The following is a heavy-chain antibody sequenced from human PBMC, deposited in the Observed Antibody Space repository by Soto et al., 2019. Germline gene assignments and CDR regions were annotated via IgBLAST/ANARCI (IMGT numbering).Heavy chain of an antibody. CDR3: ARPPPYSSSWYPFDY. J-gene: IGHJ4*02. D-gene: IGHD6-13*01. CDR1: GGTFSSYA. CDR2: IIPIFGTA. V-gene: IGHV1-69*13. Sequence: SVNVSCKASGGTFSSYAISWVRQAPGQGLEWMGGIIPIFGTANYAQKFQGRVTITADESTSTAYMELSSLRSEDTAVYYCARPPPYSSSWYPFDYWGQGTMVTVSS.